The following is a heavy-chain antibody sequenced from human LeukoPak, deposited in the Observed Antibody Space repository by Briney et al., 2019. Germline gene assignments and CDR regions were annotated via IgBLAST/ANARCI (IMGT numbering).Heavy chain of an antibody. CDR1: GFTFSHYW. J-gene: IGHJ4*02. Sequence: PGGSLRLSCAASGFTFSHYWMSWVRQAPGKGLEWVANIKPDGSDKYYIDSVKGRFTISRDNAKNTLYLQMDSLRAEDTAVYYCARDSSLHYFDYWGQGTLVTVSS. V-gene: IGHV3-7*01. D-gene: IGHD6-13*01. CDR3: ARDSSLHYFDY. CDR2: IKPDGSDK.